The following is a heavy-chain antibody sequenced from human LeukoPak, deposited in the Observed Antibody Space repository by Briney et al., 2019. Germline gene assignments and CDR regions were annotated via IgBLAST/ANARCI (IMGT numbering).Heavy chain of an antibody. CDR1: GGSFSGYY. CDR2: INHSGST. Sequence: SETLSLTCAVYGGSFSGYYWSWIRQPPGKGLEWIGEINHSGSTNYNPSLKSRVTISVDTSKNQFSLKLSSVTAADTAVYYCARGDYYYDSSGYYFDCWGQGTLVTVSS. D-gene: IGHD3-22*01. J-gene: IGHJ4*02. CDR3: ARGDYYYDSSGYYFDC. V-gene: IGHV4-34*01.